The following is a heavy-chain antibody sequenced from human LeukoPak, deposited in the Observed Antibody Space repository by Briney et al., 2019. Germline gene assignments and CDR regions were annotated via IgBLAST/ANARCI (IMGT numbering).Heavy chain of an antibody. CDR3: ARVGSSWFGELLAFDY. CDR2: IYYSGST. V-gene: IGHV4-39*07. CDR1: GGSISSSSYY. D-gene: IGHD3-10*01. J-gene: IGHJ4*02. Sequence: SETLPLTCTASGGSISSSSYYWGWIRQPPGKGLEWIGSIYYSGSTYYNPSLKSRVTISVDTSKNQFSLKLSSVTAADTAVYYCARVGSSWFGELLAFDYWGQGTLVTVSS.